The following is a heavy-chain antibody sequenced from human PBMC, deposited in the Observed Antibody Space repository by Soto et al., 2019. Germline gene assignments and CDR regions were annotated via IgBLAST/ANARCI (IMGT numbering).Heavy chain of an antibody. D-gene: IGHD6-13*01. V-gene: IGHV3-64*01. J-gene: IGHJ4*02. Sequence: EVQLVESGGGLVQPGGSLRLSCAPSGFTFGSYPRHWVRQAPGKGLEYVSAISTNGDSTFYANSVKGRFTISRDNSKNTLYLQMGSLRAEDMGVYYCAREGMSRPRWVFDYWGQGTLVTASS. CDR2: ISTNGDST. CDR1: GFTFGSYP. CDR3: AREGMSRPRWVFDY.